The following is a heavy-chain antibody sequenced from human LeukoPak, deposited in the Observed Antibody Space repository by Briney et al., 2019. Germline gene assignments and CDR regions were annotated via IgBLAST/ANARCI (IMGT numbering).Heavy chain of an antibody. CDR1: GDSVSNNSVA. J-gene: IGHJ4*02. CDR3: ARGVSNSFDL. V-gene: IGHV6-1*01. Sequence: SQTLSLTCAISGDSVSNNSVAWDWIRQSPSRGLEWLGRTYYRSMWYHDYAASVISRITITPDTSKNQFSLHLNSVTPEGTAVYYCARGVSNSFDLWGQGTLVTVSS. CDR2: TYYRSMWYH. D-gene: IGHD4-11*01.